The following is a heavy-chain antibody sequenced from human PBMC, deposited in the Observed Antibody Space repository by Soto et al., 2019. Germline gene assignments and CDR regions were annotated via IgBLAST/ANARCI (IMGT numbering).Heavy chain of an antibody. D-gene: IGHD2-8*02. V-gene: IGHV3-64*01. CDR3: ARDYCPGGVCYTIFDY. CDR2: FGGNGGST. J-gene: IGHJ4*02. Sequence: EVQLVESGGTLAQLGGSLGFSWAASGFTFITYLMNWVRQGPGTGLEYVAGFGGNGGSTHYANSVKGRFTISRDNSKSTLYLQMGSLRAEDMAVYYCARDYCPGGVCYTIFDYWGQGTLVTVSS. CDR1: GFTFITYL.